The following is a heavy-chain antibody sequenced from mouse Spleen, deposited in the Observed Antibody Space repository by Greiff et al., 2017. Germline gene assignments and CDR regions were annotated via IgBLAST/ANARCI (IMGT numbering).Heavy chain of an antibody. Sequence: VQLKESGPGLVKPSQSLSLTCTVTGYSITSDYAWNWIRQFPGNKLEWMGYISYSGSTSYNPSLKSRISITRDTSKNQFFLQLNSVTTEDTATYYCARWLTGTENFFDYWGQGTTLTVSS. CDR3: ARWLTGTENFFDY. CDR1: GYSITSDYA. CDR2: ISYSGST. V-gene: IGHV3-2*02. J-gene: IGHJ2*01. D-gene: IGHD4-1*01.